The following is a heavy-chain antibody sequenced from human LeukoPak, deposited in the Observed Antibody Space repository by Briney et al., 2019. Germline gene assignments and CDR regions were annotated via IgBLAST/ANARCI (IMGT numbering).Heavy chain of an antibody. CDR3: ARGGATYYYYYGMDV. V-gene: IGHV4-34*01. Sequence: SETLSLTCAVYGGSFSGYYWSWIRQPPGKGLEWIGEINHSGSTNYNPSLKSRVTISVDTSKNQFSLKLSSVIAADTAVYYCARGGATYYYYYGMDVWGQGTTVTVSS. J-gene: IGHJ6*02. D-gene: IGHD1-26*01. CDR1: GGSFSGYY. CDR2: INHSGST.